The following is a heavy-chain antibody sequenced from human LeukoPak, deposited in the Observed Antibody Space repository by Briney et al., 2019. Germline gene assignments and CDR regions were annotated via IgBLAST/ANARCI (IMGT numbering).Heavy chain of an antibody. CDR2: IYSGGST. CDR3: ARDRSGSNDAFDI. CDR1: GFTVSSNY. Sequence: GGSLRLSCAASGFTVSSNYMSWVRQAPGKGLEWVSVIYSGGSTYYADSVKGRFTISRDNSENTLYLQMNSLRAEDTAVYYCARDRSGSNDAFDIWGQGTMVTVSS. V-gene: IGHV3-66*01. D-gene: IGHD6-19*01. J-gene: IGHJ3*02.